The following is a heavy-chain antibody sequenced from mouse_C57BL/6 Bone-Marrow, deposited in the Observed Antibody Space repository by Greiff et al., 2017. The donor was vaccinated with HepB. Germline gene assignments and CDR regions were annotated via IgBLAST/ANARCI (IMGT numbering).Heavy chain of an antibody. D-gene: IGHD1-1*01. CDR3: ARAPFIGGFAY. Sequence: EVKLMESGGDLVKPGGSLKLSCAASGFTFSSSGMSWVRQTTDKRLEWVATISSGRSYTYYTDNVKGRFTISRDNAKHTLYLQMSSLKSENTAMYYCARAPFIGGFAYWGQGTLVTGAA. CDR1: GFTFSSSG. V-gene: IGHV5-6*01. CDR2: ISSGRSYT. J-gene: IGHJ3*01.